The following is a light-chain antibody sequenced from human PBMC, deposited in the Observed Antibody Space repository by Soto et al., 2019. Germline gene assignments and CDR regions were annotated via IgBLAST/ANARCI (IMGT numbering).Light chain of an antibody. J-gene: IGKJ1*01. CDR1: QSVFYSSNKKNY. CDR2: WAS. V-gene: IGKV4-1*01. CDR3: QQFYGVPRT. Sequence: DIVLTQSPDSLAVSLGERATINCKSSQSVFYSSNKKNYLAWYQHKPGQPPKLLFYWASTRESGVPDRFSGSGSGTDFTLTISSLHAEDVAVYYCQQFYGVPRTFGQGTKVEIK.